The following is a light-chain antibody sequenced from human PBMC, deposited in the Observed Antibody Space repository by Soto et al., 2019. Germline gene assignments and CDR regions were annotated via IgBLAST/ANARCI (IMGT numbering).Light chain of an antibody. CDR2: EVS. Sequence: QSVLTQPASGSGSPGQAITISCTGTSSDVGSYDSVSWYQQHSGKAPILMMYEVSNRPSGVSNRFSGSKSGNTASLTISGLQAEDEGDYYCSSYRTSGTLYVFGTGTKLTAL. CDR3: SSYRTSGTLYV. J-gene: IGLJ1*01. V-gene: IGLV2-14*03. CDR1: SSDVGSYDS.